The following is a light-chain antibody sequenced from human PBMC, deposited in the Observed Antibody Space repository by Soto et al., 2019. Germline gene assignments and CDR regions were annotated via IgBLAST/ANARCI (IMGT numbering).Light chain of an antibody. Sequence: EIVLTQSPATLSLSPGERATLSCRASENVYGNVAWYQQKPGQAPSLLIYDASTRATDIPARFSGSGSGTEFTLTISSLQSADCAIYFCQHGRSFGQGTKVDIK. CDR3: QHGRS. CDR1: ENVYGN. J-gene: IGKJ1*01. CDR2: DAS. V-gene: IGKV3-15*01.